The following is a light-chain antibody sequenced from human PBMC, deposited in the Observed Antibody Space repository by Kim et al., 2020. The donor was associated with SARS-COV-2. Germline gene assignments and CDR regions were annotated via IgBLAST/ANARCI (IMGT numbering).Light chain of an antibody. J-gene: IGKJ2*01. CDR1: QSVGSSY. CDR2: GAS. CDR3: QQYGSSPKST. V-gene: IGKV3-20*01. Sequence: EIVLTQSPGTLSLSPGERATLSCRASQSVGSSYLAWYQQKPGQAPRLLIYGASSRATGIPDRFSGSGSGTDFTLTIGRLEPEDFAVYYSQQYGSSPKSTFGQGTKLQI.